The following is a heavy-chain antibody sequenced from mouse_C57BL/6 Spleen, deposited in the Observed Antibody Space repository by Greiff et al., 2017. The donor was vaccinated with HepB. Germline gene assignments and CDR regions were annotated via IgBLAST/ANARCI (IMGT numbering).Heavy chain of an antibody. CDR3: TRSQLGRDFDY. V-gene: IGHV1-15*01. J-gene: IGHJ2*01. CDR1: GYTFTDYE. D-gene: IGHD4-1*02. Sequence: QVQLKESGAELVRPGASVTLSCKASGYTFTDYEMHWVKQTPVHGLEWIGAIDPETGGTAYNQKFKGKAILTADKSSSTAYMELRSLTSEDSAVYYCTRSQLGRDFDYWGQGTTLTVSS. CDR2: IDPETGGT.